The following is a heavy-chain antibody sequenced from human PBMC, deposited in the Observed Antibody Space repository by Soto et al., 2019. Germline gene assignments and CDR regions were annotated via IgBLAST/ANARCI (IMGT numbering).Heavy chain of an antibody. CDR3: VRDLKASGGLGFDY. CDR2: IYSGGST. J-gene: IGHJ4*02. D-gene: IGHD2-15*01. CDR1: GFTVSSNY. Sequence: GGSLRLSCAASGFTVSSNYMSWVRQAPGKGLEWVSVIYSGGSTYYADSVKGRFTISRDNSKNTLYLQMNSLRAEDTAVYYCVRDLKASGGLGFDYWGQGTLVTVSS. V-gene: IGHV3-66*01.